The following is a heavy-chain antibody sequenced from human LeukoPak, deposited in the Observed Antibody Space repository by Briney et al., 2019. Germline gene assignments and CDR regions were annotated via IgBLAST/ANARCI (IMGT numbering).Heavy chain of an antibody. D-gene: IGHD5-24*01. J-gene: IGHJ4*02. CDR2: INPSGGST. V-gene: IGHV1-46*01. CDR3: AREGFLAARDGYNPPFDY. CDR1: GYTFTSYY. Sequence: VASVKVSCKASGYTFTSYYMHWVRQAPGQGLEWMGIINPSGGSTSYAQKFQGRVTMTRDTSTSTVYMELSSLRSEDTAVYYCAREGFLAARDGYNPPFDYWGQGTLVTVSS.